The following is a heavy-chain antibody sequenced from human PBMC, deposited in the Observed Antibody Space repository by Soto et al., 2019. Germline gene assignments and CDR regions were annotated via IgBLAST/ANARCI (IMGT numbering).Heavy chain of an antibody. V-gene: IGHV3-23*01. CDR2: ISGGGDTT. D-gene: IGHD6-19*01. CDR1: GFTFSSHA. J-gene: IGHJ4*02. CDR3: AKPLYSSGWYKFDY. Sequence: PGGSLRLSCAASGFTFSSHAMSWVRQAPGKGLEWVSGISGGGDTTYYADSVRGRFTISRDNPKSTLYLQMNSLSAEDSALYYCAKPLYSSGWYKFDYWGQGILVTVSS.